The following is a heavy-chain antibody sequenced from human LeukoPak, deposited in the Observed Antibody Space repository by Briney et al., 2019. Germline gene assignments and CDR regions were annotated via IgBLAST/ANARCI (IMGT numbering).Heavy chain of an antibody. CDR2: ISYDGSKK. V-gene: IGHV3-30-3*01. CDR3: ARSRPYCSGGSCYSDGMDV. CDR1: GFTFSSYA. J-gene: IGHJ6*02. Sequence: GGSLRLSCAASGFTFSSYAMNWVRQAPGKGLEWVAAISYDGSKKYYADSVKGRFTISRDNFKNTLYVQMNSLRTEDTAGYYCARSRPYCSGGSCYSDGMDVWGQGTTVTVSS. D-gene: IGHD2-15*01.